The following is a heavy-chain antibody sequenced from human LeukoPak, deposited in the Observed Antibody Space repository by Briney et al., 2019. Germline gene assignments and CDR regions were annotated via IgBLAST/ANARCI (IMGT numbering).Heavy chain of an antibody. CDR1: GSTFSSYV. D-gene: IGHD7-27*01. Sequence: GGSLGLSGAASGSTFSSYVINWVAQAPAKGLEWVTIISYDGNNKYFADSVKGRFTISRDNSKNTLYLQMNSLRAEDTAVYYCARGALGQDFDYWGQGTLVTVSS. CDR2: ISYDGNNK. J-gene: IGHJ4*02. CDR3: ARGALGQDFDY. V-gene: IGHV3-30*04.